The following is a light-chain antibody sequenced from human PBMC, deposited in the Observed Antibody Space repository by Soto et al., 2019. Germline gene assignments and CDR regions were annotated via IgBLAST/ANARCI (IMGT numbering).Light chain of an antibody. Sequence: EIVLTQSPGTLSLSPGERATLSCRASQSVSSSYLAWYQQKPGQAPRLLIYGASSRATGIPARFSGSGSGTDFTLTISSLEPVDFAVYYCQQYGSSPSTFGQGTKVDIK. CDR3: QQYGSSPST. V-gene: IGKV3-20*01. CDR2: GAS. CDR1: QSVSSSY. J-gene: IGKJ1*01.